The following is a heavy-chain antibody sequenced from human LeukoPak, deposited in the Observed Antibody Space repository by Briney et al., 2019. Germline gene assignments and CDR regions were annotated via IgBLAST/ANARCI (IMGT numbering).Heavy chain of an antibody. D-gene: IGHD3-22*01. J-gene: IGHJ4*02. CDR1: GYSVTNYW. CDR3: ARRDHYYDSSGYPPDY. Sequence: GESRKISCKGSGYSVTNYWIGWVRQMPGKGLEWMGIIYPGDSDTRYSPSFQGQVTISADKSISTAYLQWSSLKASDTAMYYCARRDHYYDSSGYPPDYWGQGTLVTVSS. CDR2: IYPGDSDT. V-gene: IGHV5-51*01.